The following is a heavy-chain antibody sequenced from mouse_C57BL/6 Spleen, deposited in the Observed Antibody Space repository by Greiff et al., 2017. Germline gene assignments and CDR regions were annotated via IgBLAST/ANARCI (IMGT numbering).Heavy chain of an antibody. CDR2: IDPNSGGT. D-gene: IGHD2-1*01. CDR3: ARGLGYGNWGICDD. Sequence: QVQLQQPGAELVKPGASVKLSCKASGYTFTSYWMHWVKQRPGRGLEWIGRIDPNSGGTKYNEKFKSKAKLTVDKPSSTAYMQLSSLKSEDYAVDYSARGLGYGNWGICDDWGKGTTLTVSS. CDR1: GYTFTSYW. J-gene: IGHJ2*01. V-gene: IGHV1-72*01.